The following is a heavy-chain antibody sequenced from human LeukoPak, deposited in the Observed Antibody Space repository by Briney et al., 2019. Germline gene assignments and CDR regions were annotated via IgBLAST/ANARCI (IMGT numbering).Heavy chain of an antibody. D-gene: IGHD3-10*01. CDR1: GYTFTSYD. J-gene: IGHJ6*03. V-gene: IGHV1-8*03. Sequence: GASVKVSCKASGYTFTSYDINWVRQASGQGLEWMGWMNPNTGNTGYAQKFQGRVTITRNTSISPVYMELSSLRSEDTAVYYCARGVTGIYYYYMDVWGKGTTVTVSS. CDR3: ARGVTGIYYYYMDV. CDR2: MNPNTGNT.